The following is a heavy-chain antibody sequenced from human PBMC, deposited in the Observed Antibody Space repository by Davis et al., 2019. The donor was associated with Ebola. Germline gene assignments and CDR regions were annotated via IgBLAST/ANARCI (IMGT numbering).Heavy chain of an antibody. CDR3: AIPSEYYDFWSGSDRWFDP. CDR2: ISGSGGST. Sequence: PGGSLRLSCAASGFTFSSYAMSWVRQAPGKGLEWVSAISGSGGSTYYADSVKGRFTISRDNSKNTLYLQMNSLRAEDTAVYYCAIPSEYYDFWSGSDRWFDPWGQGTLVTVSS. D-gene: IGHD3-3*01. J-gene: IGHJ5*02. V-gene: IGHV3-23*01. CDR1: GFTFSSYA.